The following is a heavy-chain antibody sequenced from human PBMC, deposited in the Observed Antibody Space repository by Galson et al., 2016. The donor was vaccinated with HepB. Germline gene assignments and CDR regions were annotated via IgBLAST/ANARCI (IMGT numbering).Heavy chain of an antibody. Sequence: TLSLTCTVSGGSISSGASYWSWIRQHPGEGLEWTGSIYSSANTYSSPPRASGVPMSLDTPKNEFSLKLTSVNAADTAVYYCARAVTVANPDAFDIWGQGTMVTVSS. V-gene: IGHV4-31*03. J-gene: IGHJ3*02. CDR2: IYSSANT. CDR3: ARAVTVANPDAFDI. D-gene: IGHD4-23*01. CDR1: GGSISSGASY.